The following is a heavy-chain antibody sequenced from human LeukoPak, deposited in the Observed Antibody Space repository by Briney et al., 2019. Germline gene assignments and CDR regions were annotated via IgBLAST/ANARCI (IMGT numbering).Heavy chain of an antibody. V-gene: IGHV3-74*01. Sequence: PGGSLRLSCEASGLTFSNSWMHWVRQAPGKGLVWVSRINNEGTTISYADSVKGRFTISRDNAKNTLYLQMNSLRAEDTAVYYCARVSGLGMNEYYQHWGRGTLVTVAS. CDR1: GLTFSNSW. D-gene: IGHD3-10*01. CDR2: INNEGTTI. J-gene: IGHJ1*01. CDR3: ARVSGLGMNEYYQH.